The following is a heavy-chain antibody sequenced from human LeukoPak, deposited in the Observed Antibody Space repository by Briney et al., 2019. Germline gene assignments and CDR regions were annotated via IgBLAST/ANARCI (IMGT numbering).Heavy chain of an antibody. CDR3: ARGLVSSSWSPSKSMDV. CDR1: GYTFTSYD. D-gene: IGHD6-13*01. J-gene: IGHJ6*04. Sequence: GASVKVSCKASGYTFTSYDINWVRQATGQGLEWMGWMNPNSGNTGYAQKFQGRVTITRNTSISTAYMELSSLRSEDTAVYYCARGLVSSSWSPSKSMDVWGKGTTVTVSS. V-gene: IGHV1-8*03. CDR2: MNPNSGNT.